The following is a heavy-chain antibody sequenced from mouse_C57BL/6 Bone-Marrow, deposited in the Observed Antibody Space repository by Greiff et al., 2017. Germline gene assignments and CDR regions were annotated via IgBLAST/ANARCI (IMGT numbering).Heavy chain of an antibody. D-gene: IGHD1-1*01. J-gene: IGHJ3*01. CDR2: IYPGSGST. Sequence: QVQLQQPGAELVKPGASVKMSCKASGYTFTSYWITWVKQRPGQGLEWIGDIYPGSGSTNYNEKFKCKATLTVDTSSSTAYMQLSSLTSEDSAVYYCARRRAYSHYGGFFAYWGQGTLVTVSA. V-gene: IGHV1-55*01. CDR3: ARRRAYSHYGGFFAY. CDR1: GYTFTSYW.